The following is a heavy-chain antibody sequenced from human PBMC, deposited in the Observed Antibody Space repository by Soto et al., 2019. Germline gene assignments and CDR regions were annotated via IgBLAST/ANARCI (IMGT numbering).Heavy chain of an antibody. CDR3: GNDREGFGS. V-gene: IGHV3-30*18. Sequence: QVQLVESGGGVVQPGRSLRLSCAASGFTFRNYGMVWVRQAPGKGLEWVAVISSDGTNQYYADSVKGRFTISRDSSKNTLYLQMNSLRTEDTAVYNCGNDREGFGSWGQGTLVTVSS. CDR1: GFTFRNYG. CDR2: ISSDGTNQ. J-gene: IGHJ4*02.